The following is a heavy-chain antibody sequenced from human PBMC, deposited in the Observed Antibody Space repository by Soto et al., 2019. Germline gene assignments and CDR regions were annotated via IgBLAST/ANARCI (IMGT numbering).Heavy chain of an antibody. CDR3: ARSPVSYYYDSSGYYKNWFDP. J-gene: IGHJ5*02. CDR1: GGSISSGADN. CDR2: IYYSGNT. D-gene: IGHD3-22*01. V-gene: IGHV4-31*03. Sequence: PSETLSLTCTVSGGSISSGADNWNWIRQHPAKGLEWIGYIYYSGNTYYNPSLKSRVTISVDTSKNQFSLKLNSVTAADTAVYYCARSPVSYYYDSSGYYKNWFDPWGQGTLVTVSS.